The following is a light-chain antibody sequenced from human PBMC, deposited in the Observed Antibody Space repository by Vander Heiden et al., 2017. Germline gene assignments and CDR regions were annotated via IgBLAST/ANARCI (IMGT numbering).Light chain of an antibody. CDR1: RSNIEFNF. J-gene: IGLJ2*01. Sequence: QSVLTQPPSASGTPGQRVTIPCSGTRSNIEFNFLYWYQPPLPGTAHKLLIYRNNKRPSGVPDRVSGSKSGTLASRAISGLRSEDEAVYYCAVCDDSLQGYVLFGGGTKLTVL. V-gene: IGLV1-47*01. CDR3: AVCDDSLQGYVL. CDR2: RNN.